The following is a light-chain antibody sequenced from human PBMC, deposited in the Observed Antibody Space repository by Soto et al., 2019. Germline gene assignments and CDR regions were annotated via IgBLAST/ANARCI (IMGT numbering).Light chain of an antibody. Sequence: QSVLTQPASVSGSPGQSITISCTGTSSDVGGYNYVSWYQQHPGKAPKLMLYDVSNRPSGVSNRFSGSKSGNSASLTISGLQAEDEADYYCSSYASSSTYVFATGPKVNVL. CDR1: SSDVGGYNY. CDR2: DVS. CDR3: SSYASSSTYV. J-gene: IGLJ1*01. V-gene: IGLV2-14*03.